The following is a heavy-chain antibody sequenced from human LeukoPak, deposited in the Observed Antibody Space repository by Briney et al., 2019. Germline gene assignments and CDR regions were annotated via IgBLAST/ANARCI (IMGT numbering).Heavy chain of an antibody. CDR1: GGSISSGGYY. D-gene: IGHD3-3*01. Sequence: PSETLSLTCTVSGGSISSGGYYWSWIRQHPGKGLEWIVYIYYSGSTYYNPSLKSRVTVSVDTSKNQFSLKLSSVTAADTAVYYCARDGSYYDFWSGYPDYYGMDVWGQGTTVTVSS. CDR2: IYYSGST. J-gene: IGHJ6*02. CDR3: ARDGSYYDFWSGYPDYYGMDV. V-gene: IGHV4-31*03.